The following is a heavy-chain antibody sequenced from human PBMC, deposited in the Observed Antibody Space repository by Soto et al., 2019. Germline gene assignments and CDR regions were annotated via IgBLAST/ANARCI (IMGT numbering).Heavy chain of an antibody. CDR1: GDSISSSSYY. Sequence: SETLSVTCTVSGDSISSSSYYWAWIRQPPGKGLELIGSMYYSGRTYYNPSLKSRVTMFVDTSKNQFSLKLSSVTAEDTAVYYCARPSSRAFPFLELVYPLHSCRQGTLLAVSP. CDR2: MYYSGRT. CDR3: ARPSSRAFPFLELVYPLHS. J-gene: IGHJ5*01. D-gene: IGHD3-3*02. V-gene: IGHV4-39*01.